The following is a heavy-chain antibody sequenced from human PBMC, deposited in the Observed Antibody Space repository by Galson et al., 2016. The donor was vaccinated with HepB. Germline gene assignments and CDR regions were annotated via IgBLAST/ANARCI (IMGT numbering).Heavy chain of an antibody. Sequence: SLRLSCAASEFAVDSNYMTWVRQAPGKGLEWVSTIFPGGTTYYADSVRGRFATSRDISKNTLYLQMSTLRPEDTAVYYCARYNYGKGAYYYYGVDVWGQGTTVTVSS. CDR3: ARYNYGKGAYYYYGVDV. J-gene: IGHJ6*02. CDR1: EFAVDSNY. CDR2: IFPGGTT. D-gene: IGHD5-18*01. V-gene: IGHV3-53*01.